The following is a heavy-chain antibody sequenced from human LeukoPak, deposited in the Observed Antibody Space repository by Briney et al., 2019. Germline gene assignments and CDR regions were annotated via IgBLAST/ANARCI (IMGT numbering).Heavy chain of an antibody. D-gene: IGHD6-19*01. J-gene: IGHJ5*02. CDR2: IYYSGST. Sequence: SETLSLTCTVSGGSISIYYWSWIRQPPGKGLEWIGYIYYSGSTNYNPSLKSRVTISVDTSKNQFSLKLSSVTAADTAVYYCARDPYSSGWNNWFDPWGQGTLVTVSS. V-gene: IGHV4-59*01. CDR1: GGSISIYY. CDR3: ARDPYSSGWNNWFDP.